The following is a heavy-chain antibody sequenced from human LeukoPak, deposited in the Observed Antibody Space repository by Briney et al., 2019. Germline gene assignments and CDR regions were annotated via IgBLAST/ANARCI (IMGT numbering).Heavy chain of an antibody. J-gene: IGHJ5*02. D-gene: IGHD2-2*01. CDR3: ARDARHRYCSSTSCYRGWLDP. Sequence: ASVNVSCKASGYTFTGYYIHWVRQAPGQSLEWMGWVTPNTGGTNYAQKFQGRVTMTRDTSISTAYMELSSLRSEDTAVYYCARDARHRYCSSTSCYRGWLDPWGQGTLVTVSS. V-gene: IGHV1-2*02. CDR2: VTPNTGGT. CDR1: GYTFTGYY.